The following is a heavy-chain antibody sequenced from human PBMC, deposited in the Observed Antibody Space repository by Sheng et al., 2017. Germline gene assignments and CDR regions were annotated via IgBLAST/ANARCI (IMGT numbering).Heavy chain of an antibody. J-gene: IGHJ4*02. V-gene: IGHV4-38-2*02. Sequence: QVQLQESGPGLVKPSETLSLTCTVSGYSISSGYYWGWIRQPPGKGLEWIGSIYHSGSTYYNPSLKSRVTISVDTSKNQFSLKLSSVTAADTAVYYCARDRGYYDSSGYYFDYVGPGNAGPPSP. CDR2: IYHSGST. CDR3: ARDRGYYDSSGYYFDY. D-gene: IGHD3-22*01. CDR1: GYSISSGYY.